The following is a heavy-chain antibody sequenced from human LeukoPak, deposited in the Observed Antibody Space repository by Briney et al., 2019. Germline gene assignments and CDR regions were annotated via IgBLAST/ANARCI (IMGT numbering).Heavy chain of an antibody. CDR2: IYTSGYT. V-gene: IGHV4-61*02. J-gene: IGHJ5*02. CDR3: ARDCSGGSCSSRGWFDP. Sequence: SETLSLTCAVSGGSISSGSYYWTWIRQPAGKGLEWIGRIYTSGYTNYNPSLQSRVSISLDTSKNQFSLKLTSVTATDTAIYYCARDCSGGSCSSRGWFDPWGQGTLVTVSS. CDR1: GGSISSGSYY. D-gene: IGHD2-15*01.